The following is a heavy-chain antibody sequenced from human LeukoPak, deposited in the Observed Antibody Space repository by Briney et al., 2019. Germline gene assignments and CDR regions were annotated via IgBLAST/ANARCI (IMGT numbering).Heavy chain of an antibody. D-gene: IGHD5-18*01. Sequence: PGGSLRLSCAASGFTFSSYSMNWVRQAPGKGLEWVAYISSSSNTIDSADSVKGRFTISRDNAKNSLYLQVNSLRAEDTAVYYCARARGYSYGYSDYWGQGTLVTVS. J-gene: IGHJ4*02. CDR3: ARARGYSYGYSDY. CDR2: ISSSSNTI. CDR1: GFTFSSYS. V-gene: IGHV3-48*01.